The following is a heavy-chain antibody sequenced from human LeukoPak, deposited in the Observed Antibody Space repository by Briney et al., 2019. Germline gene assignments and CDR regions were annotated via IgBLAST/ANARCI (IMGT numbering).Heavy chain of an antibody. V-gene: IGHV4-4*07. CDR2: IYSSGST. J-gene: IGHJ6*02. D-gene: IGHD3-10*01. Sequence: PSETLSLTCTVSGGAISSYYWSWIRQPAGKGLEWIGRIYSSGSTNYNTSLKSRVTMSVDTSKNQFSLKLSSVTAADTAVYYCARGWFGELSRMDVWGQGTTVTVSS. CDR1: GGAISSYY. CDR3: ARGWFGELSRMDV.